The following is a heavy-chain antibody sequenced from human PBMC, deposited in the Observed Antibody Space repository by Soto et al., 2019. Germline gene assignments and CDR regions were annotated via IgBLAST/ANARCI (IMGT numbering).Heavy chain of an antibody. V-gene: IGHV1-18*01. Sequence: ASVKVSCKASGYTFTSYGISWVRQAPGQGLEWMGWISAYNGNTNYAQKLQGRVTMTTDTSTSTAYMELRSLGSDDTAVYYCARVRITIFGVVGRRGYGMDIWGQGTTVTVS. CDR1: GYTFTSYG. D-gene: IGHD3-3*01. J-gene: IGHJ6*02. CDR2: ISAYNGNT. CDR3: ARVRITIFGVVGRRGYGMDI.